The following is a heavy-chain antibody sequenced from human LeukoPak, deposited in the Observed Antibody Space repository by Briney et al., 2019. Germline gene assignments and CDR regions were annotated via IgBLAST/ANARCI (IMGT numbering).Heavy chain of an antibody. V-gene: IGHV3-21*01. CDR2: ISSSSSYI. D-gene: IGHD6-6*01. J-gene: IGHJ4*02. Sequence: GGSLRLSCAASGFTFSSYSMNWVRQAPGKGLEWVSSISSSSSYIYYADSVKGRFTISRDNAKNSLYLQMNSLRAEDTAVYYCARSFISSSAGFDYWGQGTLVTVSS. CDR1: GFTFSSYS. CDR3: ARSFISSSAGFDY.